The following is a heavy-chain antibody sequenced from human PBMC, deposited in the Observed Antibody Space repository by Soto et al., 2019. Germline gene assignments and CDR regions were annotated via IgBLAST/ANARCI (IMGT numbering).Heavy chain of an antibody. V-gene: IGHV4-34*01. CDR2: INHSGST. Sequence: SETLSLTCAVYGGSFSGYYWSWIRQPPGKGLEWIGEINHSGSTNYNPSLKSRVTISVDTSKNQFSLKLSSVTAADTAVYYCARRPRITMIVVVSPGWFDPWGQGTLVTVSS. CDR3: ARRPRITMIVVVSPGWFDP. CDR1: GGSFSGYY. D-gene: IGHD3-22*01. J-gene: IGHJ5*02.